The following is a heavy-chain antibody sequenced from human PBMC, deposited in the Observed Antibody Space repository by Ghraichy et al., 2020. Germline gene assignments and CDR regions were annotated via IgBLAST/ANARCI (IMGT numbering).Heavy chain of an antibody. CDR2: ISAYNGNT. J-gene: IGHJ4*02. D-gene: IGHD6-19*01. V-gene: IGHV1-18*01. CDR1: GYTFTSYG. Sequence: ASVKVSCKASGYTFTSYGISWVRQAPGQGLEWMGWISAYNGNTNYAQKLQGRVTMTTDTSTSTAYMELRSLRSDDTAVYYCATNRNPYSSGWARFDYWGQGTLVTVSS. CDR3: ATNRNPYSSGWARFDY.